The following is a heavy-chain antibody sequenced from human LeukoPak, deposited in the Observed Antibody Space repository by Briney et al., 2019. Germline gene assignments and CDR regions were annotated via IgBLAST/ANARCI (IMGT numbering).Heavy chain of an antibody. J-gene: IGHJ4*02. V-gene: IGHV4-59*02. CDR3: ARDFISIAAAGY. Sequence: SETLSLTCTISGGSVSDYYWSWIRQSPGKGLEWIGYIYHTGSTSYSPSLKSRVTISADTSQNQFSLKLSSVTAADTAVYYCARDFISIAAAGYWGQGTLVTVSS. CDR2: IYHTGST. CDR1: GGSVSDYY. D-gene: IGHD6-13*01.